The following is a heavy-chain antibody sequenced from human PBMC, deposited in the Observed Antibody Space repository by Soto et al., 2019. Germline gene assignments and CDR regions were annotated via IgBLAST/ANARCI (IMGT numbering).Heavy chain of an antibody. Sequence: EASVKVSCKASGYTFTSYYMHWVRQAPGQGLEWMGIINPSGGSTSYAQKFQGRVTMTRDTSTSTVYMELSSLRSEDTAVYYCAREPPNCTNGVCSSFDYWGQGTLGTVSA. V-gene: IGHV1-46*01. CDR2: INPSGGST. CDR3: AREPPNCTNGVCSSFDY. J-gene: IGHJ4*02. CDR1: GYTFTSYY. D-gene: IGHD2-8*01.